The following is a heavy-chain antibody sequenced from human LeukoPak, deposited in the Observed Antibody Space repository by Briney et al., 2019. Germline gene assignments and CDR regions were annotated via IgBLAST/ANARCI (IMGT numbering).Heavy chain of an antibody. Sequence: GASVKVSCKASGYTFTTYATHWVRQAPGQRLEWMGWINAGNGNTKYSQKFQGRVTITSDTSASTAYMELSSLRSEDTAVYYCARPDYGDTPPRYWGQGTLVTVSS. J-gene: IGHJ4*02. CDR3: ARPDYGDTPPRY. CDR1: GYTFTTYA. CDR2: INAGNGNT. V-gene: IGHV1-3*01. D-gene: IGHD4-17*01.